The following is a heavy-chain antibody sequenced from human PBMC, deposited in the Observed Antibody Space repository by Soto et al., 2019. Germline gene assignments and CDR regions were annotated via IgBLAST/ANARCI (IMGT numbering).Heavy chain of an antibody. Sequence: PSETLSLTCAVYGGSFSGYYWSWIRQPPGKGLEWIGEINHSGSTNYNPSLKSRVTTSVDTSKNQFSLKLSSVTAADTAVYYCARFSYGYFDYWGQGTLVTVSS. D-gene: IGHD5-18*01. V-gene: IGHV4-34*01. CDR2: INHSGST. J-gene: IGHJ4*02. CDR3: ARFSYGYFDY. CDR1: GGSFSGYY.